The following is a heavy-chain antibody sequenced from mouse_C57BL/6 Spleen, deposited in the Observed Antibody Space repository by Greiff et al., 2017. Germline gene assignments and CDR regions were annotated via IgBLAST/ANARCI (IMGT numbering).Heavy chain of an antibody. J-gene: IGHJ4*01. CDR1: GYTFTSYW. V-gene: IGHV1-64*01. Sequence: QVQLQQPGAELVKPGASVKLSCKASGYTFTSYWMHWVKQRPGQGLEWIGMIHPNSGSTNYNEKFKSKATLTVDKSSSTAYMQLSSLTSEDSAVYYCARESLYDDYLYAMDYWGQGTSVTVSS. D-gene: IGHD2-3*01. CDR2: IHPNSGST. CDR3: ARESLYDDYLYAMDY.